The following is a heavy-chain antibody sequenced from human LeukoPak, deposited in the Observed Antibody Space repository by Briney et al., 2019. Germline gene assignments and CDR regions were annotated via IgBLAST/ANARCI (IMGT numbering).Heavy chain of an antibody. CDR2: IYYSGST. CDR3: ARLYSSGWSYYFDY. J-gene: IGHJ4*02. V-gene: IGHV4-39*01. D-gene: IGHD6-19*01. Sequence: SETLSLTCSVSGGSISSNNYYWGWIRQPPGKGLEWIGSIYYSGSTYYNPSLKSRVTISVDTSKNRFSLKLSSVTAADTAVYYCARLYSSGWSYYFDYWGQGILVTVSS. CDR1: GGSISSNNYY.